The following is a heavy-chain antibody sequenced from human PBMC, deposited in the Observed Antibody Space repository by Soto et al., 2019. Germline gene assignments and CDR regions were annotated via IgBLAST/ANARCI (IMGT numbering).Heavy chain of an antibody. Sequence: QAQLEQSGGEVKKPGSSVKVSCKASRVAFSKFIVTWVRQAPGLGLAWVGGIIPIFGTANYAQKFQGRVTITADESTSTSYMEVNNLRSEDTAVYYCAKVRYSSPMGYYYVMDVWGQGTTVTVSS. CDR3: AKVRYSSPMGYYYVMDV. V-gene: IGHV1-69*01. J-gene: IGHJ6*02. CDR2: IIPIFGTA. D-gene: IGHD6-19*01. CDR1: RVAFSKFI.